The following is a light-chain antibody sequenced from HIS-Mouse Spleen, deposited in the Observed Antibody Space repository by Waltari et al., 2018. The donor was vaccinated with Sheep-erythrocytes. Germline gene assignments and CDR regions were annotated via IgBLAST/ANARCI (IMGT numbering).Light chain of an antibody. V-gene: IGKV3-15*01. CDR1: QSVRSN. CDR3: QQYNNWMYT. J-gene: IGKJ2*01. Sequence: EIVMTQSPATLSVSPGERATLPCRASQSVRSNLAWYQQKPGQAPRLLIYGASTRATGIPARFSGSGSGTEFTLTISSMQSEDFAVYYCQQYNNWMYTFGQGTKLEIK. CDR2: GAS.